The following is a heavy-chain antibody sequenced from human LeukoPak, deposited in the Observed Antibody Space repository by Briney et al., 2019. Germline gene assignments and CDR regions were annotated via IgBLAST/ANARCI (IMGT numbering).Heavy chain of an antibody. J-gene: IGHJ6*03. D-gene: IGHD3-10*01. CDR3: ARVGEYYGSGSYYKDYYMDV. Sequence: SESLSLTCTVSGGSISSYYWSWIRQPPGKGLEWIGYIYYGGSTNYNPSLKSRVTISVDTSKKQLSLKLSSVTAADTAVYYCARVGEYYGSGSYYKDYYMDVGGKGTTVTVS. V-gene: IGHV4-59*01. CDR2: IYYGGST. CDR1: GGSISSYY.